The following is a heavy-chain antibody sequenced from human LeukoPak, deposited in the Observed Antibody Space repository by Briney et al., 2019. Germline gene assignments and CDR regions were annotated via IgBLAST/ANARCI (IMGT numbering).Heavy chain of an antibody. CDR3: ARLLRSWDIDY. CDR1: GGSISSGGYS. J-gene: IGHJ4*02. D-gene: IGHD4-17*01. V-gene: IGHV4-30-4*07. Sequence: SETLSLTCAVSGGSISSGGYSWSWIRQPPGKGLEWIGYIYYSGSTYYNPSLKSRLTISVDTSKNQFSLKLSSVTAADTSVYYCARLLRSWDIDYWGQGTLVTVSS. CDR2: IYYSGST.